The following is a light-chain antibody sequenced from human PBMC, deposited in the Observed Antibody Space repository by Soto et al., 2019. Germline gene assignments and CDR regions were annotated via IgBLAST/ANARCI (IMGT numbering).Light chain of an antibody. Sequence: DIHMTQSPSSLSASVGDRVTITCRASKGISNLLTWYQQKPGKAPKLLIYAASSLQSGVPTRFSGSGFGTDFTLTISSLQPEDFATYYCQQANSFPLTFGGGTKVDI. CDR1: KGISNL. J-gene: IGKJ4*01. CDR2: AAS. V-gene: IGKV1-12*01. CDR3: QQANSFPLT.